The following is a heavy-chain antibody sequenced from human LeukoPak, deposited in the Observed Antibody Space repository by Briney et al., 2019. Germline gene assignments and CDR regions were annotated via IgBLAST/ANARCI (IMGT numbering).Heavy chain of an antibody. CDR1: GFTFSSYA. CDR3: ARWRELSRGMDV. V-gene: IGHV3-30*04. J-gene: IGHJ6*04. D-gene: IGHD3-16*02. Sequence: GGSLRLSCAASGFTFSSYAMHWDRQAPGKGLEWVAVISYDGSNKYYADSVKGRFTISRDNSKNTLYLQMNSLRAEDTAVYYCARWRELSRGMDVWGKGTTVTVSS. CDR2: ISYDGSNK.